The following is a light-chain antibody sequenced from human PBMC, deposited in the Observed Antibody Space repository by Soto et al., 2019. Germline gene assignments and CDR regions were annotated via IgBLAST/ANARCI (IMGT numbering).Light chain of an antibody. CDR1: RSVSSSY. CDR2: AAS. J-gene: IGKJ4*01. V-gene: IGKV3-20*01. CDR3: NQYGSSL. Sequence: EIVLTQSPGTLSLSPGERATLSCRASRSVSSSYLAWYQQKPGQAPRLLIYAASSRATGIPDRFSGSGSGTHFTLTISRLEPEDFAVYYCNQYGSSLFGGGTRVEIK.